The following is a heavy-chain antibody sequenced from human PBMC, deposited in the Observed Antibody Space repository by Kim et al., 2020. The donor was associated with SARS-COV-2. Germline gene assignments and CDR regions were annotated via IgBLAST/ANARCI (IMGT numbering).Heavy chain of an antibody. CDR3: ARELLGAAAGLDF. CDR1: GYTFTGYF. J-gene: IGHJ4*02. D-gene: IGHD6-13*01. CDR2: INPNSGDS. Sequence: ASVKVSCKASGYTFTGYFMHWVRQAPGQGLEWMGWINPNSGDSNFAQKFQGRVAMTRDTSISTAYMELTNLRSDDTAVYFCARELLGAAAGLDFWGQGT. V-gene: IGHV1-2*02.